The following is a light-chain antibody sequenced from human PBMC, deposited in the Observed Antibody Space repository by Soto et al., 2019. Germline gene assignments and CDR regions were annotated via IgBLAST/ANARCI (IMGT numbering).Light chain of an antibody. Sequence: ITVTQSPVTLSVSQGERAAISWLASQSVSSGLAWYHQKPGQAPRLLIYGASTRATGIPARFSGSGSGTEFTLTINSLQSEDFAVYYCQQYNNWPRTFGQGTKVDI. CDR1: QSVSSG. CDR3: QQYNNWPRT. V-gene: IGKV3-15*01. J-gene: IGKJ1*01. CDR2: GAS.